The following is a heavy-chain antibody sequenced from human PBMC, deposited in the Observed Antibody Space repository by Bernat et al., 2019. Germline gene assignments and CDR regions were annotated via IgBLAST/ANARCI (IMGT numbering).Heavy chain of an antibody. V-gene: IGHV1-2*02. D-gene: IGHD2/OR15-2a*01. CDR3: ARRRGTSYAMDY. Sequence: QVQLKQSGAELVRPGASVKLSCKASGYTFTDYYINWVKQRPGQGLEWIARIYPGSGNTYYNEKFKGKATLTAEKSSSTAYMLLSSLTSEDSAVYFCARRRGTSYAMDYWGQGTSVTVSS. CDR2: IYPGSGNT. J-gene: IGHJ4*01. CDR1: GYTFTDYY.